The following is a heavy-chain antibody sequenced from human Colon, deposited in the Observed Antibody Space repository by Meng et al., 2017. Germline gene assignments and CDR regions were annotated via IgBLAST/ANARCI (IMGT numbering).Heavy chain of an antibody. V-gene: IGHV4-38-2*02. CDR3: ARGGGLGFDS. D-gene: IGHD3-16*01. J-gene: IGHJ4*02. CDR2: IYHSGTT. Sequence: GSLRLFCIVSDYSVSSGYFWGWIRQPPGKGLEWIGSIYHSGTTYYNPSLKSRLTVSVDTSKNQVSLRLTSVTAADTAVYFCARGGGLGFDSWGQGTLVTVSS. CDR1: DYSVSSGYF.